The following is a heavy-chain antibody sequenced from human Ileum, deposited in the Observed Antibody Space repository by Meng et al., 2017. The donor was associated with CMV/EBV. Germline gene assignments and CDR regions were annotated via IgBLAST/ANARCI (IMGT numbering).Heavy chain of an antibody. J-gene: IGHJ4*02. CDR1: GVTFRNYG. CDR3: ARSSYYYSKTYFVDF. V-gene: IGHV3-33*01. D-gene: IGHD1-26*01. Sequence: SGVTFRNYGMHWVSQSPGKGLDWVAMIWYDGSNKYYADSMKGRFTISRDNSKNTVYLQMDSLTAEDTAVYYCARSSYYYSKTYFVDFWGQGTLVTVSS. CDR2: IWYDGSNK.